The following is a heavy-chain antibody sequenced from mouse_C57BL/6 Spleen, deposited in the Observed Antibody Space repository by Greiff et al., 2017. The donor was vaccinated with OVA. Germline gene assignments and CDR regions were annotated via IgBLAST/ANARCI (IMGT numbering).Heavy chain of an antibody. D-gene: IGHD1-1*01. CDR3: ARSDGSSPHWYFDV. CDR2: IYPGAGDT. CDR1: GYAFSSSW. V-gene: IGHV1-82*01. Sequence: VQLQQSGPELVKPGASVKISCKASGYAFSSSWMNWVKQRPGKGLEWIGRIYPGAGDTNYHGKFKGKATLTADKSSSTAYMQLSSLTSEDSAVYFGARSDGSSPHWYFDVWGTGTTVTVSS. J-gene: IGHJ1*03.